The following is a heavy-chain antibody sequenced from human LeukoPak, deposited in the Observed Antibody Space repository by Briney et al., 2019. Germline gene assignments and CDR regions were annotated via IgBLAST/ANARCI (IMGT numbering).Heavy chain of an antibody. CDR3: ARPRRGGYLDV. CDR2: INPSGGT. CDR1: GGSISSSNW. V-gene: IGHV4-4*02. D-gene: IGHD3-16*01. J-gene: IGHJ6*03. Sequence: SETLSLTCAVSGGSISSSNWWSWVRQPPGKGPEWIGEINPSGGTNYNPSLKSRLTISIETSKSQFSLKLTSMTAADTAVYYCARPRRGGYLDVWGKGTTVIVSS.